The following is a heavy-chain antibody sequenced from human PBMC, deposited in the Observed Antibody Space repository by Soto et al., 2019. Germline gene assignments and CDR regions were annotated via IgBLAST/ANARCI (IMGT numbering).Heavy chain of an antibody. CDR1: GYTFTGYY. D-gene: IGHD3-16*02. CDR3: ARALLLGELSFFDY. J-gene: IGHJ4*02. Sequence: ASVKVSCKASGYTFTGYYMHWVRQAPGQGLEWMGWINPNSGGTNYAQKFQGRVTMTRDTSISTAYMELSRLRSDDTAVYYCARALLLGELSFFDYWGQGTLVTVSS. V-gene: IGHV1-2*02. CDR2: INPNSGGT.